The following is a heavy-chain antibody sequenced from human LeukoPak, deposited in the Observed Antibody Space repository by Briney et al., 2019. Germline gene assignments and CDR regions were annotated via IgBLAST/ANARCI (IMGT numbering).Heavy chain of an antibody. CDR3: VRDIVVVPAVPYYGMDV. V-gene: IGHV1-18*04. D-gene: IGHD2-2*01. CDR1: GYTFTSYG. CDR2: ISAYNGNT. J-gene: IGHJ6*04. Sequence: ASVKVSCKASGYTFTSYGISWVRQAPGQGLEWMGWISAYNGNTNYAQKLQGRVTMTTDTSTSTAYMELRSLRSDDTAVYYCVRDIVVVPAVPYYGMDVWGKGTTVTVSS.